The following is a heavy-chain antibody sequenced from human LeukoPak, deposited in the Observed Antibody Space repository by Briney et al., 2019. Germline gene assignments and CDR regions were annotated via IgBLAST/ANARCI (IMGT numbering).Heavy chain of an antibody. V-gene: IGHV3-21*01. J-gene: IGHJ4*02. CDR1: GFTFSSYN. Sequence: GGSLRLSCAASGFTFSSYNMNWVRQAPGKGLEWVSSISSSSTYIYYADSVKGRCTISRDNAKKSLYLQMNSLRAEDTAVYYCARDQGGSDPYYFGYWGQGTLVTVSS. CDR3: ARDQGGSDPYYFGY. CDR2: ISSSSTYI. D-gene: IGHD1-26*01.